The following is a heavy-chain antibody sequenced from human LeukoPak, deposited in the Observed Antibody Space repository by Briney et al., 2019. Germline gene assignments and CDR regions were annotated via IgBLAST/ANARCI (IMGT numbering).Heavy chain of an antibody. CDR3: ARGEPSGSGPH. CDR2: ISSSSTYI. J-gene: IGHJ4*02. CDR1: GFTFSSYS. D-gene: IGHD3-10*01. V-gene: IGHV3-21*01. Sequence: GGSLRLSCAASGFTFSSYSMNWVRQVPGTGLEWVSSISSSSTYIYYADSVKGRFTISRDNAKNSLYLQMNSLRAEDTAVYYCARGEPSGSGPHWGQGTLVTVSS.